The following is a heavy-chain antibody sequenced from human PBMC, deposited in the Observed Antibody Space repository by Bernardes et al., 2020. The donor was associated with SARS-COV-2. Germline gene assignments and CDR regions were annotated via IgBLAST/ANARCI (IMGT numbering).Heavy chain of an antibody. D-gene: IGHD3-22*01. CDR2: ISYDGSQK. CDR3: VKDCYIDYYDSSGYGGAFDI. J-gene: IGHJ3*02. Sequence: GGSLSLSCAASGFSFSIYGMHWVRQAPGKGLEWVAVISYDGSQKYYADSVKGRFTISRDNSKNTLYLQMNSLRVEDTAVYYCVKDCYIDYYDSSGYGGAFDIWGQGTMVTVSS. CDR1: GFSFSIYG. V-gene: IGHV3-30*18.